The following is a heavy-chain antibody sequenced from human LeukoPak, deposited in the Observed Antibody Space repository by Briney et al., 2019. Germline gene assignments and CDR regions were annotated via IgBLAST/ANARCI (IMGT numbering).Heavy chain of an antibody. V-gene: IGHV4-59*01. Sequence: SETLSLTCIVSGGSISSYYCSWIRQPPGKGLEWIGYIYYSGSTNYNPSLKSRVTISVDTSKNQFSLKLSSVTAADTAVYYCAREQSSSPLYFDYWGQGSLVTVSS. CDR1: GGSISSYY. D-gene: IGHD6-6*01. CDR2: IYYSGST. CDR3: AREQSSSPLYFDY. J-gene: IGHJ4*02.